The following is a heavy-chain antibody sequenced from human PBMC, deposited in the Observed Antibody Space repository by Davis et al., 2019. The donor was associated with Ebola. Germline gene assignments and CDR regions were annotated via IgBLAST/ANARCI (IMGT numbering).Heavy chain of an antibody. V-gene: IGHV3-21*01. D-gene: IGHD2-2*01. J-gene: IGHJ6*04. CDR1: GFTFSSYS. CDR3: ARGADIVVVPAAVSDYYGMDV. CDR2: ISSSSSYI. Sequence: GESLKISCAASGFTFSSYSMNWVRQAPGKGLEWVSSISSSSSYIYYADSVKGRFTISRDNAKNSLYLQMNSLRAEDTAVYYCARGADIVVVPAAVSDYYGMDVWGKGTTVTVSS.